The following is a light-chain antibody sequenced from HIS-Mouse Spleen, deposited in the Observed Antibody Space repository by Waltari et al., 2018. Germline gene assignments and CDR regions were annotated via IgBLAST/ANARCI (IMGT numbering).Light chain of an antibody. V-gene: IGLV6-57*04. CDR2: EDN. CDR3: QSYDSSNLV. CDR1: SCSIASNY. Sequence: NFMLTQPHSVSESPGKTVTISCTPISCSIASNYVKWYQQRPGSAPTTVIYEDNQRPSGVPDRFSGSIDSSSNSASLTISGLKTEDEADYYCQSYDSSNLVFGGGTKLTVL. J-gene: IGLJ3*02.